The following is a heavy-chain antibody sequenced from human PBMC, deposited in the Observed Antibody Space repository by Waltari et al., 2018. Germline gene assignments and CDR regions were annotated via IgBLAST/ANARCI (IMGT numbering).Heavy chain of an antibody. Sequence: QVQMVESGGGVVQPGRSVRLSCAASGFTFSNYAMHWVRQAPGKGLEWVTFISYDGTTKYSADSVRGRFTISRDNSKNTLYLQMNSLRDEDTAVYYCTGEGISARPGDAFDIWGQGTMVTVSS. D-gene: IGHD6-6*01. V-gene: IGHV3-30*01. J-gene: IGHJ3*02. CDR3: TGEGISARPGDAFDI. CDR2: ISYDGTTK. CDR1: GFTFSNYA.